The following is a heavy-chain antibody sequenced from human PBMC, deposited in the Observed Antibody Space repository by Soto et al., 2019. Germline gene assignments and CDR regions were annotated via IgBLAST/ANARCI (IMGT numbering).Heavy chain of an antibody. CDR1: GNSFTTYY. J-gene: IGHJ4*02. V-gene: IGHV1-46*01. CDR2: INPSGGRT. D-gene: IGHD3-22*01. Sequence: GASVKVSCKASGNSFTTYYMPWVRQAPGQGLEWMGIINPSGGRTTYAQKFQGRVTMTRDTSTSTFHMELSSLTSEDPALYYCAGLDHYDSSGYYDYWGQGALATVSS. CDR3: AGLDHYDSSGYYDY.